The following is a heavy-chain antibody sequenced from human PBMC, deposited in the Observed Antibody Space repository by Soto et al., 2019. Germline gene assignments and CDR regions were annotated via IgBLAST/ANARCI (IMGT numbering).Heavy chain of an antibody. D-gene: IGHD1-20*01. CDR1: GFNVGAFA. CDR2: ISVSDAFI. V-gene: IGHV3-23*01. Sequence: EVQLLESGGDLVQPGGSLRLSCAASGFNVGAFAVNWVRQSPGKELEWVSGISVSDAFIYYADSVRGRFSISRDASENILYLQMNSLRVDDTDLYYCTRETVAGITGLDYWGPGTLVTVSS. J-gene: IGHJ4*02. CDR3: TRETVAGITGLDY.